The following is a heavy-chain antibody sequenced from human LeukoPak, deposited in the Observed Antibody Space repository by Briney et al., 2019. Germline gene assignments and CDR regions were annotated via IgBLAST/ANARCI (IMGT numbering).Heavy chain of an antibody. CDR2: ISTTGITT. Sequence: GGSLRLSCAASGFSFSSYAMSWVRQAPGKGLEWVSGISTTGITTYYADSVKGRFTISRDNSKNTLYLQMNSLRVDDTAEYYCAKDWIVGATRGSPFDFWGQGTLVTVSS. D-gene: IGHD1-26*01. CDR3: AKDWIVGATRGSPFDF. V-gene: IGHV3-23*01. J-gene: IGHJ4*02. CDR1: GFSFSSYA.